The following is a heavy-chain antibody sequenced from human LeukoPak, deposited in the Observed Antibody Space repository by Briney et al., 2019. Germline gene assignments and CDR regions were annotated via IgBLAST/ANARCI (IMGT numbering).Heavy chain of an antibody. CDR2: IYYSGST. CDR1: GGSISSGGYY. Sequence: PSQTLSLTCTVSGGSISSGGYYWSWIRQHPGKGREWIGYIYYSGSTYYNPSLKSRVTISVDTSKNQFSLKLSSVTAADTAVYYCARVMSVGPEGAFDTWGQGTMVTVSS. V-gene: IGHV4-31*03. CDR3: ARVMSVGPEGAFDT. D-gene: IGHD1-14*01. J-gene: IGHJ3*02.